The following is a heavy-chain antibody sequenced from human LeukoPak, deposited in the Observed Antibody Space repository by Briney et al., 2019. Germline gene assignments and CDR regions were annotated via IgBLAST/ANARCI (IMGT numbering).Heavy chain of an antibody. CDR2: IYYSGST. CDR3: ARAHGDYLPGWFDP. J-gene: IGHJ5*02. D-gene: IGHD4-17*01. Sequence: SETLSLTCTVSGGSISSGGYYWSWIRQHPGKGLEWIGYIYYSGSTYYNPSLKSRVTISVDTSKNQFSLKLSSVTAADTAVYYCARAHGDYLPGWFDPWGQGTLVTVSS. V-gene: IGHV4-31*03. CDR1: GGSISSGGYY.